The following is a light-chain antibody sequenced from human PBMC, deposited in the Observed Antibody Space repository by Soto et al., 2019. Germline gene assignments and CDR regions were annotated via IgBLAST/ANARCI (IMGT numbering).Light chain of an antibody. CDR3: ETWDSNIRV. V-gene: IGLV4-60*03. J-gene: IGLJ2*01. CDR2: LEGSGSY. CDR1: SGHRSYI. Sequence: QLVLTQSSSASASLGSSFKLTGTLSSGHRSYIIAWHQQQPGKAPRYLMKLEGSGSYNKGSGVPDRFSGSSSGADRYLTMSNLQSEDEADYYCETWDSNIRVFGGGTKVTVL.